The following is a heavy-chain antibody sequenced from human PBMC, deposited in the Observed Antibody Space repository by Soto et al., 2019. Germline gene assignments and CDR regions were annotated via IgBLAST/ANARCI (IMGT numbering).Heavy chain of an antibody. D-gene: IGHD3-22*01. CDR3: TRAFYERSGYYLA. CDR1: GFPFSDSA. Sequence: EVQLVESGGGLVQPGGSLKLSCAASGFPFSDSAVHWVRQPSGKGLEWLGRIRTMANSYATAYAASMKGRFTISRDDSKNTAFLQMNSLNTEDTAVYFCTRAFYERSGYYLAWGQGTLVTVSS. CDR2: IRTMANSYAT. J-gene: IGHJ5*02. V-gene: IGHV3-73*02.